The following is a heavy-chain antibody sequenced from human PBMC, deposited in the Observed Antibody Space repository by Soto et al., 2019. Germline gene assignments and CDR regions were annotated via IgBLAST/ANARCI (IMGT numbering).Heavy chain of an antibody. D-gene: IGHD2-2*01. J-gene: IGHJ4*02. CDR3: ALYCSSTSCYGQWDY. Sequence: SETLSLTCTVSGGSVNSDTFYWSWIRQPPGKGLEWIGYIYYSGTTNYNPSLKSRVTISVDTSKNQFSLKLSSVTAADTAVYYCALYCSSTSCYGQWDYWGQGTLVTVSS. V-gene: IGHV4-61*01. CDR1: GGSVNSDTFY. CDR2: IYYSGTT.